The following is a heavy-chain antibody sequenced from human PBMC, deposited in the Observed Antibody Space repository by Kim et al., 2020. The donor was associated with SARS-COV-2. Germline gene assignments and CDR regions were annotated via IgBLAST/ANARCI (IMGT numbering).Heavy chain of an antibody. CDR1: GGSISSYF. V-gene: IGHV4-59*08. CDR3: AGQGYYASGRGGQFDC. CDR2: IYYSGST. J-gene: IGHJ4*02. D-gene: IGHD3-10*01. Sequence: SETLSLTCIVSGGSISSYFWSWIRQPPGKGLEWIGYIYYSGSTNYNPSLKSRVTISVDTSRNQFSLKLSSVTAADTAIYYCAGQGYYASGRGGQFDCWGQGTLVTVSS.